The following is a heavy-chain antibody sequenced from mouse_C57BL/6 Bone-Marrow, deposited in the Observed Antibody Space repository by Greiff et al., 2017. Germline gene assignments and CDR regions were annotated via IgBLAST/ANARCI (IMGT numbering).Heavy chain of an antibody. CDR1: GYTFTSYG. D-gene: IGHD2-1*01. CDR3: ARSGGNSWFAY. V-gene: IGHV1-81*01. J-gene: IGHJ3*01. Sequence: QVQLQQSGAELARPGASVKLSCKASGYTFTSYGISWVKQRTGQGLEWIGEIYPRSGNTYYNEKFKGKAPLTADKTSSPACIEPRSLTSEDSAVYFCARSGGNSWFAYWGQGTLVTVSA. CDR2: IYPRSGNT.